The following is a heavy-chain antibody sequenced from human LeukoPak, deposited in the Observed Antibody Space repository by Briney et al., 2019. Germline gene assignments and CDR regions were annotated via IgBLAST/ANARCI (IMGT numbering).Heavy chain of an antibody. CDR1: GYTFTSYG. CDR2: ISAYNGNT. J-gene: IGHJ6*02. V-gene: IGHV1-18*01. CDR3: AAPGLYSSSWYGMDV. Sequence: ASVTVSCKASGYTFTSYGISWVRQAPGQGIEWMGWISAYNGNTNYAQKLQGRVTMTTDTSTSTAYMELRSLRSDDTAVYYCAAPGLYSSSWYGMDVWGQGTTVTVSS. D-gene: IGHD6-13*01.